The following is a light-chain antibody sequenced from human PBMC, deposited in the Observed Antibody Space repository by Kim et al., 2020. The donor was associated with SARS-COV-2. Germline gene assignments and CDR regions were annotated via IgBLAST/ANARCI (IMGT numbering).Light chain of an antibody. CDR2: RDI. CDR3: QVWDSSAYV. CDR1: NIGSKN. V-gene: IGLV3-9*01. Sequence: VARGQTARITCGGNNIGSKNVHWYQQMPGQAPVLVIYRDINRPSGIPERFSGSNSGNTATLTISRAQAGDEADYYCQVWDSSAYVFGTGTKVTVL. J-gene: IGLJ1*01.